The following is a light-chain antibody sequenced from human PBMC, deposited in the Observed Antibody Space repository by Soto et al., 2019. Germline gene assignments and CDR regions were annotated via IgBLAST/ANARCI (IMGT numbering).Light chain of an antibody. V-gene: IGKV3-20*01. Sequence: EIVLTQSPGTLSLSPGEGATLSCRASQSVSSSYLAWYQQKPGQAPRLLIYGASSRATGIPDRFSGSGSGTDFTLTISRLEPEDFEVYYCQQYGSSPKTFGQGTKVEI. CDR3: QQYGSSPKT. J-gene: IGKJ1*01. CDR1: QSVSSSY. CDR2: GAS.